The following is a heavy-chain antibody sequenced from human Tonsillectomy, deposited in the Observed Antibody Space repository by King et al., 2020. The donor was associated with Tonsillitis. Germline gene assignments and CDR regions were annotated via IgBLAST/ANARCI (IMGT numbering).Heavy chain of an antibody. CDR3: AIPRGLAVAGSRRVVDH. J-gene: IGHJ4*02. D-gene: IGHD6-19*01. CDR1: GGSFSGYY. CDR2: IHHSGNT. Sequence: VQLQQWGAGLLKPSETLSLTCAVYGGSFSGYYWSWIRQPPGKGLEWIGEIHHSGNTNYNPSLKSRVTISVDTSKNQFSLKLSSVTAADTAVYYCAIPRGLAVAGSRRVVDHWGQGTLVTVSS. V-gene: IGHV4-34*01.